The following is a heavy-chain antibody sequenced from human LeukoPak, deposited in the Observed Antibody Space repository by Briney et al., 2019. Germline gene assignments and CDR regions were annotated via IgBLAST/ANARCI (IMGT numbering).Heavy chain of an antibody. J-gene: IGHJ4*02. CDR3: ARERHYYDSSGSD. Sequence: GGSLRLSCAASGFTFSSYSMNWVRQAPGRGLEWVSSISSSSSYIYYADSVKGRFTISRDNSKNTLYLQMNSLRAEDTAVYYCARERHYYDSSGSDWGQGTLVTVSS. CDR1: GFTFSSYS. D-gene: IGHD3-22*01. CDR2: ISSSSSYI. V-gene: IGHV3-21*01.